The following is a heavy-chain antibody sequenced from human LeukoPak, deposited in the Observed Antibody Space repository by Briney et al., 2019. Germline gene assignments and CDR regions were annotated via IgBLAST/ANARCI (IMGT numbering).Heavy chain of an antibody. CDR1: GGSISSGGYY. V-gene: IGHV4-61*08. J-gene: IGHJ4*02. D-gene: IGHD5-18*01. CDR3: ARHEGYSYGYWIDY. Sequence: PSETLSLTCTVSGGSISSGGYYWSWIRQPPGKGLEWIGYIYYSGSTNYNPSLKSRVTISVDTSKNQFSLKLSSVTAADTAVYYCARHEGYSYGYWIDYWGQGILVTVSS. CDR2: IYYSGST.